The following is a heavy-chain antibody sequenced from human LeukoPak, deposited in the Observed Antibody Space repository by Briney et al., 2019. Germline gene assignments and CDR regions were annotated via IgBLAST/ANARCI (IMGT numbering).Heavy chain of an antibody. V-gene: IGHV3-30*04. CDR1: GFTFSSYA. CDR2: ISYDGSNK. CDR3: ARWRELSRGMDV. J-gene: IGHJ6*04. Sequence: GGSLRLSCSASGFTFSSYAMHWVRQAPGKGLEWVAVISYDGSNKYYADSVKGRFTISRDNSKNTLYLQMNSLRAEDTAVYYCARWRELSRGMDVWGEGTTVTVSS. D-gene: IGHD3-16*02.